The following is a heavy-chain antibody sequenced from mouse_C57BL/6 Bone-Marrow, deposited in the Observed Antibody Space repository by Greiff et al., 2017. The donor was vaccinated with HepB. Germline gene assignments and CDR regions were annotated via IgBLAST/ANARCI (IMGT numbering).Heavy chain of an antibody. V-gene: IGHV1-81*01. Sequence: VQLQQSGAELARPGASVKLSCKASGYTFTSYGISWVKQRTGQGLEWIGEIYPRSGNTYYNEKFKSKATLTVDTSSSTAYMQLSSLTSEDSAVYYCARVGDYYGSRGAWFAYWGQGTLVTVSA. D-gene: IGHD1-1*01. CDR3: ARVGDYYGSRGAWFAY. CDR2: IYPRSGNT. J-gene: IGHJ3*01. CDR1: GYTFTSYG.